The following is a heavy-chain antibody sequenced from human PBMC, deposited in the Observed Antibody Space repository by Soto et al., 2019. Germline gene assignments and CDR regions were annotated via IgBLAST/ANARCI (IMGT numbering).Heavy chain of an antibody. Sequence: HPGGSLRLSCAASGFTFSSYGMHWVRQAPGKGLEWVAVIWYDGSNKYYADSVKGRFTISRDNSKNTLYLQMNSLRAEDTAVYYCARDGTAYYDFWSGYYPIGPWGQGTLVTVSS. J-gene: IGHJ5*02. CDR2: IWYDGSNK. CDR1: GFTFSSYG. V-gene: IGHV3-33*01. D-gene: IGHD3-3*01. CDR3: ARDGTAYYDFWSGYYPIGP.